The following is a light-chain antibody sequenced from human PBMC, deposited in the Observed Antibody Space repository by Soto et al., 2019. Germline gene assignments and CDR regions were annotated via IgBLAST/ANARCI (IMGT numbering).Light chain of an antibody. CDR2: AAS. CDR1: QNINSY. CDR3: QQTFNTPHT. Sequence: DVQLTQSPSSLSASVGDRVTITCRASQNINSYLNWYQQRPGTAPKFLIYAASSLQSGVPSRFSGSESGTDFPLIISGLQPEDSGFYFCQQTFNTPHTFGQGTKLEI. V-gene: IGKV1-39*01. J-gene: IGKJ2*01.